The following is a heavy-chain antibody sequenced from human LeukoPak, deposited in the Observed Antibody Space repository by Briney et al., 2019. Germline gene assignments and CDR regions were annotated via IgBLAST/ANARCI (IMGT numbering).Heavy chain of an antibody. D-gene: IGHD3-22*01. CDR3: ARVHSSGYYSFV. Sequence: GGSLRLSCAASGFTVSSNYMSWVRQAPGKGLEWVSVIYSGGSTYYADSVKGRFTISRDNSKDTLYLQMNSLRAEDTAVYYCARVHSSGYYSFVGGQGTLVTVSS. CDR2: IYSGGST. CDR1: GFTVSSNY. V-gene: IGHV3-53*01. J-gene: IGHJ4*02.